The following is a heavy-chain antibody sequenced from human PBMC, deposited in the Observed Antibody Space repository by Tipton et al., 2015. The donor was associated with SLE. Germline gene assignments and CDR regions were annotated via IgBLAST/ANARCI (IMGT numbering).Heavy chain of an antibody. Sequence: TLSLTCSVSGGSINVYYWSWVRQPPGKGLEWIGYVSYSGSTNYNPSLQSRVTISVDTSKNQFSLKLRSVTAADTAVYYCARQEAYFHGSNLYYFDSWGQGTLVSVSS. CDR1: GGSINVYY. V-gene: IGHV4-59*01. CDR3: ARQEAYFHGSNLYYFDS. CDR2: VSYSGST. J-gene: IGHJ4*02. D-gene: IGHD4-11*01.